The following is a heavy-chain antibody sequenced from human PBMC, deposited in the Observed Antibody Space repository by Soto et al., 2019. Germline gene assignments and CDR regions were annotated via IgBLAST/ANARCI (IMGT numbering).Heavy chain of an antibody. V-gene: IGHV4-39*01. CDR3: ASHRYSGSYLFNHFDY. J-gene: IGHJ4*02. D-gene: IGHD1-26*01. CDR1: GGSISSSSYY. CDR2: IYYSGST. Sequence: SETLSLTCTVSGGSISSSSYYWGWIRQPPGKGLEWIGSIYYSGSTYYNPSLKSRVTISVDTSKNQFSLKLSSVTAADTAVYYCASHRYSGSYLFNHFDYWGQGTLVTVSS.